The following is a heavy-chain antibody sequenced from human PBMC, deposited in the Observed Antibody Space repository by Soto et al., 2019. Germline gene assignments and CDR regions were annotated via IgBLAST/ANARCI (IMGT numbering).Heavy chain of an antibody. Sequence: PSETLSLTCAVYGGSFSGYYWSWIRQPPGKGLEWIGEINHSGSTNYNPSLKGRVTISVDTSKNQFSLKLSSVTAADTAVYYCAREAVLRYFDWLPDWFDPWGQGTLVTVSS. D-gene: IGHD3-9*01. V-gene: IGHV4-34*01. CDR1: GGSFSGYY. CDR2: INHSGST. J-gene: IGHJ5*02. CDR3: AREAVLRYFDWLPDWFDP.